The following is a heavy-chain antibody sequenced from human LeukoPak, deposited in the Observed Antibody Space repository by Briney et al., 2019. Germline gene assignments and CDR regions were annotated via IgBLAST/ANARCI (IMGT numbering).Heavy chain of an antibody. Sequence: PGGSLRLSCTASGLSFSSYNMNWVRQAPGKGPEWVAYITANNTTKYYADSVKGRFTISRDNAKKSLFLQMNSLRVEDTAVYYCAAASAFSSSWRSWGQGTVVTVSS. J-gene: IGHJ5*02. V-gene: IGHV3-48*01. CDR3: AAASAFSSSWRS. CDR1: GLSFSSYN. D-gene: IGHD6-13*01. CDR2: ITANNTTK.